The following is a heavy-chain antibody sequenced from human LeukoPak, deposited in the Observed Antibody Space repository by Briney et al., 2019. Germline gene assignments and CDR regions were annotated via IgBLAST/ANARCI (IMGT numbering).Heavy chain of an antibody. D-gene: IGHD6-6*01. J-gene: IGHJ4*02. V-gene: IGHV3-23*01. CDR2: INSNGDEI. Sequence: GGSLRLSCAASGFTFSTYAMTWVRQAPGKGLEWVSGINSNGDEIYYADSVRGRFTISRDNSNNALYLQMDSLRAEDTAVYYCANWIGSSSRDYWGQEPVDPVSS. CDR3: ANWIGSSSRDY. CDR1: GFTFSTYA.